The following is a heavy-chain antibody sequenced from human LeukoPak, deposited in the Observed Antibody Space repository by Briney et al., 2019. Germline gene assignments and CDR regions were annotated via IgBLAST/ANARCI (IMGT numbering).Heavy chain of an antibody. J-gene: IGHJ4*02. CDR3: AREYYYDSSGYYEDY. D-gene: IGHD3-22*01. CDR2: ISTYNGNT. V-gene: IGHV1-18*01. Sequence: ASVKVSCKASGYTFTSYGISWVRQAPGQGLEWMGWISTYNGNTNYAQKLQGRVTMTTDSSTSTAYMELGNLRSDDTAVYYCAREYYYDSSGYYEDYWGQGTLVTVSS. CDR1: GYTFTSYG.